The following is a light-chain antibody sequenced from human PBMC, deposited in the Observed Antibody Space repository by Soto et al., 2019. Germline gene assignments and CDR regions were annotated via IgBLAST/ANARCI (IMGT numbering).Light chain of an antibody. CDR2: SNN. J-gene: IGLJ2*01. CDR1: SSNIGSNT. Sequence: QSVLTQPPSASGTPGQRVTISCSGSSSNIGSNTVNWYQQLPGTAPKILIYSNNQRPSGVPDRFSGSKSGTSASLAISGLQAEDEADYYCAAWDDSRNGVVFGGGTKLTVL. CDR3: AAWDDSRNGVV. V-gene: IGLV1-44*01.